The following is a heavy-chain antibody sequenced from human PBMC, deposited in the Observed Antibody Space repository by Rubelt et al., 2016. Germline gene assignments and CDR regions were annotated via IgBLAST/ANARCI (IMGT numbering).Heavy chain of an antibody. V-gene: IGHV7-4-1*02. CDR2: INTNTGNP. J-gene: IGHJ4*02. Sequence: AMNWVRQAPGQGLEWMGWINTNTGNPTYAQGFTGRFVFSLDTSVNTAYLQISSLKAEDTAVYYCARPGRSGSIEFDYWGQGTLVTVSS. CDR1: A. D-gene: IGHD3-10*01. CDR3: ARPGRSGSIEFDY.